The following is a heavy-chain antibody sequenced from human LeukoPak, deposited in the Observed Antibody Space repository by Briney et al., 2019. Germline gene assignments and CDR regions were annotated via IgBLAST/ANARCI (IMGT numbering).Heavy chain of an antibody. CDR2: INHSGST. D-gene: IGHD4-17*01. V-gene: IGHV4-34*01. CDR3: ARGGGYGDYAKA. CDR1: GGSFSGYY. J-gene: IGHJ5*02. Sequence: SETLSLTCAAYGGSFSGYYWSWIRQPPGKGLEWIGEINHSGSTNYNPSLKSRVTIPVDTSKNQFSLKLSSVTAADTAVYYCARGGGYGDYAKAWGQGALVTVSS.